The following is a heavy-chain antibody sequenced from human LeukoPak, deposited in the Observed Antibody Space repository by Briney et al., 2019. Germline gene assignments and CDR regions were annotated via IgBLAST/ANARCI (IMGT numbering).Heavy chain of an antibody. Sequence: ASVKVSCKASGYTFTGYYMHWVRQAPGQGLEWMGRINPNGGGTNYAQKFQGRVTMTRDTSISTAYMELSRLRSDDTAVYYCARGGGGYSYDWFDPWGQGTLVTVSS. CDR2: INPNGGGT. J-gene: IGHJ5*02. CDR3: ARGGGGYSYDWFDP. D-gene: IGHD5-18*01. CDR1: GYTFTGYY. V-gene: IGHV1-2*06.